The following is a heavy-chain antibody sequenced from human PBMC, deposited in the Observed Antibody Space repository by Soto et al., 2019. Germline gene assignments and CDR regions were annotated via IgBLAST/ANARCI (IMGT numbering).Heavy chain of an antibody. J-gene: IGHJ1*01. V-gene: IGHV3-15*01. CDR2: IKSKTDGGTT. D-gene: IGHD4-17*01. CDR3: TTARGTYGAEYFQH. CDR1: GFTFTNAW. Sequence: SLRLSCAASGFTFTNAWMSWVRQAPGKGLEWVGRIKSKTDGGTTDYAAPVKGRFTISRDDSKNTLYLQMNSPKTEDTAVYYCTTARGTYGAEYFQHWGQGTLVTSPQ.